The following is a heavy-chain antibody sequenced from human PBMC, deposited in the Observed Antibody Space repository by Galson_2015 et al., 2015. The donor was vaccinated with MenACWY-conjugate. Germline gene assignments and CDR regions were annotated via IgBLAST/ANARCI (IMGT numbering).Heavy chain of an antibody. CDR3: AGNCDSNGYYFPGAFDV. D-gene: IGHD3-22*01. CDR1: RFTFSSYS. Sequence: SLRLSCAASRFTFSSYSMNWVRQAPGKGLEWVSYISSSGTVNYADSAESRFTISRDNAKNSLYLQLNSLRAEETAVYYCAGNCDSNGYYFPGAFDVWGQGTMVTVSS. V-gene: IGHV3-48*04. J-gene: IGHJ3*01. CDR2: ISSSGTV.